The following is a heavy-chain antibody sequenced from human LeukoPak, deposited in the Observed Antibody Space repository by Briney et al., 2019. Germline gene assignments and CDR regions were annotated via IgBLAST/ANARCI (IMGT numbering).Heavy chain of an antibody. Sequence: GAPLRLSCAASGFTFSSSAMSWVRQAPGKGLEWVSAISGSGGSTYYADSVKGRFTISRDNSKNTLYLQMNSLRAEDTAVYYCAKARGVAGPYYFDYWGQGTLVTVSS. CDR1: GFTFSSSA. V-gene: IGHV3-23*01. CDR3: AKARGVAGPYYFDY. CDR2: ISGSGGST. D-gene: IGHD6-19*01. J-gene: IGHJ4*02.